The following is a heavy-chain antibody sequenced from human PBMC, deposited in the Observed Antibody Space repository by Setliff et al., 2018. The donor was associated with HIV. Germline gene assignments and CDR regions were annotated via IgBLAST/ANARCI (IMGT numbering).Heavy chain of an antibody. CDR3: ARGKGVGGVVITGGLDV. CDR2: INTGNGNT. V-gene: IGHV1-3*03. CDR1: GYTFTTYA. Sequence: ASVKVSCKASGYTFTTYAIHWVRQAPGQRLEWMGWINTGNGNTKYSQEFQARVTSTRDTSISTAYMELSSLTSEETAVYYWARGKGVGGVVITGGLDVWGKGTTVTVSS. J-gene: IGHJ6*04. D-gene: IGHD3-10*01.